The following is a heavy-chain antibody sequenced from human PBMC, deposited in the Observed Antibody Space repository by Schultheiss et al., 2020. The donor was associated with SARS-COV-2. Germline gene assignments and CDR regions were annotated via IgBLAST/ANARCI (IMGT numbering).Heavy chain of an antibody. V-gene: IGHV3-30*02. CDR3: VKEGSGSAALFDI. CDR2: IRYDGSNK. J-gene: IGHJ3*02. D-gene: IGHD1-26*01. Sequence: GGSLRLSCAASGFKFSDYGTHWVRQAPGKGLEWVAFIRYDGSNKYYADSVKGRFTISRDNSKNTLWLQMNSLRTEDTAIYYCVKEGSGSAALFDIWGQGTMVTVSS. CDR1: GFKFSDYG.